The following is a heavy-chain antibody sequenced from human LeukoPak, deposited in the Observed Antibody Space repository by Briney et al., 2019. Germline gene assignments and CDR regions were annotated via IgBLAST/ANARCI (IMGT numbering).Heavy chain of an antibody. CDR3: ARQGPFLEWLFDATVEGIDY. CDR1: GYSFTSYW. Sequence: PGESLKISCKGSGYSFTSYWIGWVRQMPGKGLEWMGIIYPGDSDTRYSPSFQGQVTISADKSISTAYLQWSSLKASDTAMYYCARQGPFLEWLFDATVEGIDYWGQGTLVTVSS. J-gene: IGHJ4*02. V-gene: IGHV5-51*01. D-gene: IGHD3-3*02. CDR2: IYPGDSDT.